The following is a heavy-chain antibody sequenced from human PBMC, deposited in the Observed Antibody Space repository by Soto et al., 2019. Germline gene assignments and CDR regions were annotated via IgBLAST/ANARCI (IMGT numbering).Heavy chain of an antibody. CDR2: ISGRGGSK. V-gene: IGHV3-23*01. J-gene: IGHJ4*02. Sequence: EVQLLESGGGLVQPGGSLRLSCAASGFTFSSYAMSWVRQAPGKGLEWVSAISGRGGSKYYADSVKGRFTIARDNSKSTLYLQMNSLRAEDTAVYYCAKDHNIVVVPAAPFDYWGQGTLVTVSS. D-gene: IGHD2-2*01. CDR1: GFTFSSYA. CDR3: AKDHNIVVVPAAPFDY.